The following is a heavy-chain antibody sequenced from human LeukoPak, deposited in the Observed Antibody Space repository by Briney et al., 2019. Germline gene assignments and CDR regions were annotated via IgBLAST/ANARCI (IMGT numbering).Heavy chain of an antibody. D-gene: IGHD3-22*01. Sequence: SETLSLTCAVYGGSFSGYYWSWIRQPPGKGLEWIGEINHSGSTNYNPSLKSRVTISVDTSKNQFSLKLSSVTAADTAVYCCARGRGYYDSSGYYYVRRYFDYWGQGTLVTVSS. CDR3: ARGRGYYDSSGYYYVRRYFDY. J-gene: IGHJ4*02. CDR2: INHSGST. CDR1: GGSFSGYY. V-gene: IGHV4-34*01.